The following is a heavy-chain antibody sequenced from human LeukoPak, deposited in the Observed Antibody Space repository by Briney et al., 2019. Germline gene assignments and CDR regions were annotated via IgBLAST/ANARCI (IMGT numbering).Heavy chain of an antibody. Sequence: SETLSLTCTVSGGSITSNRYYWGWIRQPPGKGLEWIGSIYYSGSTYYNPSLKSRVTISVDTSKNQFSLKLSSVTAADTAVYYCARAPYCSGSSCYLEGAFDVWGRGTMVTVSS. CDR3: ARAPYCSGSSCYLEGAFDV. CDR2: IYYSGST. CDR1: GGSITSNRYY. D-gene: IGHD2-15*01. V-gene: IGHV4-39*07. J-gene: IGHJ3*01.